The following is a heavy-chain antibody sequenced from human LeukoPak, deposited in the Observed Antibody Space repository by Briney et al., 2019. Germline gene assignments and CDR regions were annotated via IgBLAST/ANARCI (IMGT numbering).Heavy chain of an antibody. V-gene: IGHV4-39*07. J-gene: IGHJ3*02. D-gene: IGHD2-8*01. CDR1: GPSITIGAESYH. CDR3: VRADYNGGNPGSFDI. Sequence: SETLSLTCTVSGPSITIGAESYHRGWIRQPPGKGLEWIGTIYYTGNSYYNPSLESRVTSSLDTSKNQFSLTLNSVTAADTAVYYCVRADYNGGNPGSFDIWGRGTMVTVSS. CDR2: IYYTGNS.